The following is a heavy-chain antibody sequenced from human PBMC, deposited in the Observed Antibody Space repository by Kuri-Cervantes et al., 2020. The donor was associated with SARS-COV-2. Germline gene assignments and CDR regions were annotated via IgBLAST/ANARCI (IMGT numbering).Heavy chain of an antibody. CDR2: IYFSGST. Sequence: GSLRLSCSVSGGSISSSGHYWGWVRPPPGKGLEWIGSIYFSGSTYYTPSLKSRVTISVDTSKNQFSLKLTSVTATDTAVYYCGRQASDWHIDYWGQGTLVTVSS. V-gene: IGHV4-39*01. J-gene: IGHJ4*02. CDR3: GRQASDWHIDY. CDR1: GGSISSSGHY. D-gene: IGHD3-9*01.